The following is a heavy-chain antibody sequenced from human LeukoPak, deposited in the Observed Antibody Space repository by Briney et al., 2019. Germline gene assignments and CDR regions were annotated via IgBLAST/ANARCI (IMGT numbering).Heavy chain of an antibody. CDR3: ARDGHSSSWYSTWFDP. CDR1: GGTFSSYT. D-gene: IGHD6-13*01. J-gene: IGHJ5*02. Sequence: SVKVSCKASGGTFSSYTISWVRRAPGQGLEWVGRIIPILGIANYAQKFQGRVAITADKSTSTAYMELSSLRSEDTAVYYCARDGHSSSWYSTWFDPWGQGTLVTVSS. V-gene: IGHV1-69*04. CDR2: IIPILGIA.